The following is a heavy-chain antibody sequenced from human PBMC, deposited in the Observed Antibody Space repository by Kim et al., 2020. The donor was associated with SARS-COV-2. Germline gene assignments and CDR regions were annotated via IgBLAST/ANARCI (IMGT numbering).Heavy chain of an antibody. CDR1: GFTFSSYA. D-gene: IGHD2-15*01. Sequence: GGSLRLSCAASGFTFSSYAMSWVRQAPGKGLEWVSAISGSGGSTYYADSVKGRFTISRDNSKNTLYLQMNSLRAEDTAVYYCAKDQGVGYCSGGSCYPFLDNPDVWGQGTTVTVSS. V-gene: IGHV3-23*01. CDR3: AKDQGVGYCSGGSCYPFLDNPDV. CDR2: ISGSGGST. J-gene: IGHJ6*02.